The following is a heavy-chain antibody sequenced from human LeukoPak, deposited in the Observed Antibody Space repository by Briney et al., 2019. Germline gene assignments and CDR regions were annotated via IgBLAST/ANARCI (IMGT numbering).Heavy chain of an antibody. CDR3: ASQLRPLGYYYMDV. V-gene: IGHV1-69*13. CDR2: IIPIFGTA. Sequence: SVKVSCKASGGTFSSYAISWVRQAPGQGLEWMGGIIPIFGTANYAQKFQGRVTIAADESTSTAYMELSSLRSEDTAVYYCASQLRPLGYYYMDVWGKGTTVTVSS. D-gene: IGHD1-1*01. CDR1: GGTFSSYA. J-gene: IGHJ6*03.